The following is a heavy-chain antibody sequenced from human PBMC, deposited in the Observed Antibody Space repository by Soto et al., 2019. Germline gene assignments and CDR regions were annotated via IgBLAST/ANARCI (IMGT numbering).Heavy chain of an antibody. J-gene: IGHJ3*02. CDR2: IYYSGST. Sequence: QLQLQESGPGLVKPSETLSLTCTVSGGSISGSSYYWGWIRQPPGKGLEWIGTIYYSGSTYYNPSLKSRVTISVDTSKNQFSLKLSSVTAADTAVYYCARPKWELPYTDKNAFDIWAQGTMVTVSS. D-gene: IGHD1-26*01. CDR3: ARPKWELPYTDKNAFDI. CDR1: GGSISGSSYY. V-gene: IGHV4-39*01.